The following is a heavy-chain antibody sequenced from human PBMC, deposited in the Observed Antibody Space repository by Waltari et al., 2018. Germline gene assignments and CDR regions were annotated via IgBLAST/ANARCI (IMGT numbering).Heavy chain of an antibody. Sequence: QLQLQESGPGLVKPSETLSLPCTVSGGSIRRSSYYWGWIRQPPGKGLEWIGSIYYSGTTYYNPSLKSRVIISADTSKNQISLKLNFVTAADTAVYYCAQGGFYSSPFDFDYWGKGTLVTVSS. CDR3: AQGGFYSSPFDFDY. CDR1: GGSIRRSSYY. CDR2: IYYSGTT. J-gene: IGHJ4*02. V-gene: IGHV4-39*01. D-gene: IGHD6-6*01.